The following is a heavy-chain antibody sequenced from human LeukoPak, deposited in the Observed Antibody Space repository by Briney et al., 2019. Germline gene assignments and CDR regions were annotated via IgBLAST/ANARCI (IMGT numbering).Heavy chain of an antibody. CDR2: ISDSGDGT. CDR3: AKDKAPGSWHTPSDF. Sequence: PGGSLRLSCAASGFSFSDDYMDWVRQAPGKGLEWVSGISDSGDGTYYAESVKGRFTISRDNSKNTVFLQMNSLRADDTAKYYCAKDKAPGSWHTPSDFWGQGTLVTVSS. V-gene: IGHV3-23*01. J-gene: IGHJ4*02. D-gene: IGHD6-13*01. CDR1: GFSFSDDY.